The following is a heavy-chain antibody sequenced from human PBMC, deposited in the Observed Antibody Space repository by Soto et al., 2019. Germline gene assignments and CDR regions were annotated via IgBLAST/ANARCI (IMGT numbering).Heavy chain of an antibody. J-gene: IGHJ6*02. CDR3: ATITSFDYYYYGMDV. Sequence: SETLSLTCAVSGGSFSGYYWSWIRQPPGKGLEWIGEINHSGSTNYNPSIKSRVTISVDTSKNQFSLKLSSVTAADTAVYYCATITSFDYYYYGMDVWGQGTTVT. CDR2: INHSGST. D-gene: IGHD3-10*01. CDR1: GGSFSGYY. V-gene: IGHV4-34*01.